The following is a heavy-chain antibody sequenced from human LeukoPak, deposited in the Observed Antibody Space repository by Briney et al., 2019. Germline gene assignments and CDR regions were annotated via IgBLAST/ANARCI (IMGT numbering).Heavy chain of an antibody. V-gene: IGHV3-30*04. CDR2: ISYDGSNE. CDR3: ASEFYGSGSYYEEFDY. Sequence: GRSLRLSCAASRFTFNSYAMHWVRQAPGKGLEWVAFISYDGSNEYYADSVKGRFTISRDNSKNTLYLQMNSLRAEDTAVYYCASEFYGSGSYYEEFDYWGQGTLVTVSS. J-gene: IGHJ4*02. CDR1: RFTFNSYA. D-gene: IGHD3-10*01.